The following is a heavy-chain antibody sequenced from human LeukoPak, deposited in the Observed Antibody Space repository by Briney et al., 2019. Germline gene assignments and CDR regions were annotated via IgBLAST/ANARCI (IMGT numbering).Heavy chain of an antibody. D-gene: IGHD6-13*01. Sequence: GGSLRLSCAASGFTFSDNYMSWIRQAPGKGLEWVSYISSSGGTINYADSVKGRFTISRDNSKNTLYLQMNSLRAEDTAVYYCARDNSSTFDYWGQGTLVTVSS. V-gene: IGHV3-11*04. CDR1: GFTFSDNY. J-gene: IGHJ4*02. CDR3: ARDNSSTFDY. CDR2: ISSSGGTI.